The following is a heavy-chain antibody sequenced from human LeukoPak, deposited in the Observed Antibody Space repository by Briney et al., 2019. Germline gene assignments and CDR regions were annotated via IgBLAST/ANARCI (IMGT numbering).Heavy chain of an antibody. V-gene: IGHV3-9*01. CDR3: AKAPRRVVTAIYFDY. J-gene: IGHJ4*02. CDR1: GFTFDDYA. Sequence: GGSLRLSCAASGFTFDDYAMHWVRHAPGKGLEWVSGISWNSGSIGYADSVKGRFTISRDNSKNTLYLQMNSLRAEDTAVYYCAKAPRRVVTAIYFDYWGQGTLVTVSS. CDR2: ISWNSGSI. D-gene: IGHD2-21*02.